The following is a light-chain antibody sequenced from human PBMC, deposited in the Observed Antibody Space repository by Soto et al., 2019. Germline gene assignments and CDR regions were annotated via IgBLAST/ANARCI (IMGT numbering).Light chain of an antibody. J-gene: IGLJ1*01. Sequence: QSALTQPPSASGSPGQSVTISCTGTSGDVGGYYYVSWYQHHPGKVPKLIIYEVTKRPSGVPDRFSGSKSGNTASLTVSGLQAEDEADYYCMSYVGSNIFGFGTGTKVTVL. CDR1: SGDVGGYYY. CDR2: EVT. CDR3: MSYVGSNIFG. V-gene: IGLV2-8*01.